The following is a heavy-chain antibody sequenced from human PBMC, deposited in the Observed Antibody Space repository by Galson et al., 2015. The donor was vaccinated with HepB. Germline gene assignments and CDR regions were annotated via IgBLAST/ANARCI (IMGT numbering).Heavy chain of an antibody. D-gene: IGHD6-19*01. Sequence: SLRLSCAASGFNFRRYAMSWVRQAPGRGLEWVSGISGSGFFTNYAASVTGRFTISRDNSKNKMYLQMNSLGAEGTAVYYCARPKDVGSGWSSVEWYFDLWGRGTLVTVSS. J-gene: IGHJ2*01. CDR2: ISGSGFFT. V-gene: IGHV3-23*01. CDR3: ARPKDVGSGWSSVEWYFDL. CDR1: GFNFRRYA.